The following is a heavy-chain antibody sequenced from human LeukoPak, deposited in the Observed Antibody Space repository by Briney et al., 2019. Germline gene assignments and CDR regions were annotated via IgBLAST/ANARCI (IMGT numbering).Heavy chain of an antibody. CDR2: IIPIFGTA. D-gene: IGHD3-10*01. J-gene: IGHJ4*02. CDR3: ARGRSGFGENWEGYFDY. Sequence: SVKVSCKASGGTFSSYAISWVRQAPGQGLEWMGRIIPIFGTANYAQKFQGRVTITTDESTSTAYMELSSLRSEDTAVYYCARGRSGFGENWEGYFDYWGQGTLVTVSS. V-gene: IGHV1-69*05. CDR1: GGTFSSYA.